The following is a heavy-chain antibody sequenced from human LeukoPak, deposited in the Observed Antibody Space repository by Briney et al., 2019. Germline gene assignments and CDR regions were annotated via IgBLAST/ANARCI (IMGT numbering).Heavy chain of an antibody. D-gene: IGHD2-2*02. CDR2: MNPNSGNT. CDR1: GYTFTSYD. CDR3: ARDGGYCSSTSCYMGPGYYYYGMDV. V-gene: IGHV1-8*01. J-gene: IGHJ6*02. Sequence: ASVKVSCKASGYTFTSYDINWVRPATGQGLEWMGWMNPNSGNTGYAQKFQGRVTMTRNTSISTAYMELSSLRSEDTAVYYCARDGGYCSSTSCYMGPGYYYYGMDVWGQGTTVTVSS.